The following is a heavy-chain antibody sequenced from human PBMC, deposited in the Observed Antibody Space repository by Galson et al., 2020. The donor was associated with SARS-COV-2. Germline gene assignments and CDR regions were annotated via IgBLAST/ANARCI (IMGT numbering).Heavy chain of an antibody. CDR1: GGSISSGSYY. V-gene: IGHV4-61*02. Sequence: SETLSLTCTVSGGSISSGSYYWSWIRQSAGKGLEWIGRIYTSGSTNYNPSLKSRVTISVDTSKNQFSLKLSSVTAADTAVYYCARFSSSWSLGAFDIWGQGTMVTVSS. CDR2: IYTSGST. D-gene: IGHD6-13*01. J-gene: IGHJ3*02. CDR3: ARFSSSWSLGAFDI.